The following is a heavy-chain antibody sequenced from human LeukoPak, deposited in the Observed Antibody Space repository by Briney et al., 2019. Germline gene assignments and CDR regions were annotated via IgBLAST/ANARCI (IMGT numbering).Heavy chain of an antibody. CDR3: ARRARDVYGGYDAVDI. V-gene: IGHV3-21*01. Sequence: GGSLRLSCAASGFTFSSYSMKWVRQAPGKGLEWVSSINSSSSYIYYADSVKGRFTISRDNTKNSQYLQMNSLRAEGTAVYYCARRARDVYGGYDAVDIWGQGTIVTVSS. J-gene: IGHJ3*02. CDR2: INSSSSYI. CDR1: GFTFSSYS. D-gene: IGHD4-23*01.